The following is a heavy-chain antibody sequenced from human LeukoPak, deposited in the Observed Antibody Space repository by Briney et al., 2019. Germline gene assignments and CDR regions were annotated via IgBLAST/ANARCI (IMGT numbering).Heavy chain of an antibody. V-gene: IGHV1-69*13. CDR1: GGTFSSYA. J-gene: IGHJ6*02. Sequence: ASVQVSCKASGGTFSSYAISWVRQAPGQGLEWMGGIIPIFGTANYAQKFQGRVTITADESTSTAYMELSSLRSEDTAVYYCARAGFGVVIKGGPGYYYGMDVWGQGTTVTVSS. CDR2: IIPIFGTA. D-gene: IGHD3-3*01. CDR3: ARAGFGVVIKGGPGYYYGMDV.